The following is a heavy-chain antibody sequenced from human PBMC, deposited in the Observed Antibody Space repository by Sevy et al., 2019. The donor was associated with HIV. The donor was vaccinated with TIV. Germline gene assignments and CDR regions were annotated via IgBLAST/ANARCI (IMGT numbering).Heavy chain of an antibody. V-gene: IGHV3-30*04. Sequence: GGSLRLSCAASRFTFSTYAIHWVRQAPGKGLEWVAVISHDGRNNKYNADSVKGRFTISRDNSKNTLYLQMNSLRAEDTAIYYCARDRGEILSSAFNYWGQGTLVTVSS. J-gene: IGHJ4*02. CDR1: RFTFSTYA. CDR2: ISHDGRNNK. CDR3: ARDRGEILSSAFNY. D-gene: IGHD2-15*01.